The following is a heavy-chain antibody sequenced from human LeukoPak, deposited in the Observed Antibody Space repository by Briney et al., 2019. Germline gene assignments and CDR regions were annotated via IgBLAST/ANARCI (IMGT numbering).Heavy chain of an antibody. CDR1: GGPISSYY. Sequence: PSETLSLTCTVSGGPISSYYWSWIRQPAGQGLEWIGRIYTSGSTNYNPSLKSRVTMSVDTSKNQFSLKLSFVTAADTAVYYCASGIAVAGQYYFFDYWGQGTLVTVSS. D-gene: IGHD6-19*01. V-gene: IGHV4-4*07. CDR2: IYTSGST. CDR3: ASGIAVAGQYYFFDY. J-gene: IGHJ4*02.